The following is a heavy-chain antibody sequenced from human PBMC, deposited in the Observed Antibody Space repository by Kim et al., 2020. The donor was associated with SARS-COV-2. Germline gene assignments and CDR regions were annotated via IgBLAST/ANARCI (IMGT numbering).Heavy chain of an antibody. Sequence: GGSLRLSCAASGFTVSTYWMHWVRQAPGKGLVWVSRIQSNGISTYYADSVKGRFTISRDNAKNTMYLQMNSLRAEDTAVYYCARGSGNFGDFDYWGQAT. CDR1: GFTVSTYW. D-gene: IGHD3-10*01. CDR3: ARGSGNFGDFDY. J-gene: IGHJ4*02. CDR2: IQSNGIST. V-gene: IGHV3-74*01.